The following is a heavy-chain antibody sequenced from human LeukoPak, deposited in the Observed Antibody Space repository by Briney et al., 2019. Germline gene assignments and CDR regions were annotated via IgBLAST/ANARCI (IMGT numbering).Heavy chain of an antibody. CDR2: IYYSGST. CDR1: GGSISSYY. J-gene: IGHJ6*02. V-gene: IGHV4-59*01. D-gene: IGHD1-26*01. Sequence: SETLSLTCTVSGGSISSYYWSWIRQPPGKGLEWIGYIYYSGSTNYNPSLKSRVTISVDTSKNQFSLKLSSVTAADTAVYYCARVTRSGSYYYYYGMDVWGQGSLVTVSS. CDR3: ARVTRSGSYYYYYGMDV.